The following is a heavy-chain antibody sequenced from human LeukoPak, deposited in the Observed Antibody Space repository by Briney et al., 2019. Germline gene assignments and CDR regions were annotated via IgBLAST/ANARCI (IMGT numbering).Heavy chain of an antibody. CDR2: INHSGST. CDR3: ARGVPYYYDSSGYYRENFDY. J-gene: IGHJ4*02. D-gene: IGHD3-22*01. Sequence: SETLSLTCAVYGGSFSGYYWSWIRQPPGKGLEWIGEINHSGSTNYNPSPKSRVTISVDTSKNQFSLKLSSVTAADTAVYYCARGVPYYYDSSGYYRENFDYWGQGTLVTVSS. CDR1: GGSFSGYY. V-gene: IGHV4-34*01.